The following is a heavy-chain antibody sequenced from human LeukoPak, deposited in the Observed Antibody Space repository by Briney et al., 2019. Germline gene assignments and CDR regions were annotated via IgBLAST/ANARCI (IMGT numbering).Heavy chain of an antibody. CDR2: ISYDGSTK. D-gene: IGHD3-22*01. CDR1: GFTFSNFG. Sequence: GGSLRLSCEASGFTFSNFGMHWVRQAPGKGLEWVAIISYDGSTKYYADSVKGRFSISRDNSKNTLYLQMDSLRVEDTAVYYCATPPTAYTSGSLGYWGQGTLVTVSS. J-gene: IGHJ4*02. CDR3: ATPPTAYTSGSLGY. V-gene: IGHV3-30*03.